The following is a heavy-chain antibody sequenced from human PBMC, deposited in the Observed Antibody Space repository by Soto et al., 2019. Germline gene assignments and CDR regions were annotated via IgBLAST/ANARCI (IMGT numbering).Heavy chain of an antibody. J-gene: IGHJ6*02. CDR2: IVVGSGST. V-gene: IGHV1-58*01. D-gene: IGHD6-13*01. CDR3: AADSGYSSSWTYYYGTDV. CDR1: GFTFASSA. Sequence: SVKGSCKASGFTFASSAVQWVRQARGQRLEWIGWIVVGSGSTNYAQKFQERVTITRDMSTSTAYMELSSLRSEDTAVYYCAADSGYSSSWTYYYGTDVWGQGTTVTVSS.